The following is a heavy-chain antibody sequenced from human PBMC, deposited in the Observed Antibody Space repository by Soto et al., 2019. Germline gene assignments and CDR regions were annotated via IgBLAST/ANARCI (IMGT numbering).Heavy chain of an antibody. V-gene: IGHV3-30-3*01. CDR3: ARSSLRLLFDY. CDR1: GFTFSSYA. J-gene: IGHJ4*02. D-gene: IGHD2-21*01. Sequence: QVQLVESGGGVVQPGRSLRLSCAASGFTFSSYAMHWVRQAPGKGLEWVAVISYDGSNKYYADSVKGRFTISRDNSKNTLYVQMNSLRAEDTAVYYCARSSLRLLFDYWGQGTLVTVSS. CDR2: ISYDGSNK.